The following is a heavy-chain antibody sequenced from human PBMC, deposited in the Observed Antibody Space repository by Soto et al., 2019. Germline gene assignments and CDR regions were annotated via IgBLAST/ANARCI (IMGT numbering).Heavy chain of an antibody. CDR3: ARELYYYGSGLTPNYYYYGMDV. CDR1: GFTFSSYA. J-gene: IGHJ6*02. CDR2: ISYDGSNK. D-gene: IGHD3-10*01. Sequence: TGGSLRLSCAASGFTFSSYAMHWVRQAPGKGLEWVAVISYDGSNKYYADSVKGRFTISRDNSKNTLYLQMNSLRAEDTAVYYCARELYYYGSGLTPNYYYYGMDVWGQGTTVTVSS. V-gene: IGHV3-30-3*01.